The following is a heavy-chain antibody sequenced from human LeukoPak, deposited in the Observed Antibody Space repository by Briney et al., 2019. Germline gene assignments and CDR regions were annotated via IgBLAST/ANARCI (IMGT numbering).Heavy chain of an antibody. CDR1: GFTVSSNY. D-gene: IGHD1-26*01. Sequence: PGGSLRLSCAASGFTVSSNYMSWVRQAPVKGLERVSVMYSGGSAYYADSVKGRFTISRDNSKNTLYLQMNSLRADDTAVYYCARTIVGDSTDAFDIWGQGTTVTVSS. CDR2: MYSGGSA. V-gene: IGHV3-66*01. J-gene: IGHJ3*02. CDR3: ARTIVGDSTDAFDI.